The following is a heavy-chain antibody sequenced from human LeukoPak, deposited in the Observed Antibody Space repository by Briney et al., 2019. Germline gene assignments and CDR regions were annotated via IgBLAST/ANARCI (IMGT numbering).Heavy chain of an antibody. CDR3: TTDRKGLGPYSSAAAGGMANEFDY. J-gene: IGHJ4*02. CDR2: IGTAGDT. D-gene: IGHD6-19*01. V-gene: IGHV3-13*01. CDR1: GFTFSSYD. Sequence: GGSLRLSCAASGFTFSSYDMHWVRQATGKGLEWVSAIGTAGDTYYPGSVKGRFTISRENAKNSLYLQMNSLKTEDTAVYYCTTDRKGLGPYSSAAAGGMANEFDYWGQGTLVTVSS.